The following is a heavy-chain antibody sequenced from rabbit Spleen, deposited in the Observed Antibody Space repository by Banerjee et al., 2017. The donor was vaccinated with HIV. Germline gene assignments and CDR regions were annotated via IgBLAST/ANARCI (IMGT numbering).Heavy chain of an antibody. J-gene: IGHJ4*01. Sequence: QSLEESGGDLVQPEGSLTLTCTASGFSFSSGYYMCWVRQAPGKGLEWIGCIYSGSNSGNTFYATWAKGRFTITRSTSLNTMTLRMTSLTAADTASYFCARRGSGYDMWGPGTLVTVS. V-gene: IGHV1S40*01. CDR3: ARRGSGYDM. D-gene: IGHD1-1*01. CDR1: GFSFSSGYY. CDR2: IYSGSNSGNT.